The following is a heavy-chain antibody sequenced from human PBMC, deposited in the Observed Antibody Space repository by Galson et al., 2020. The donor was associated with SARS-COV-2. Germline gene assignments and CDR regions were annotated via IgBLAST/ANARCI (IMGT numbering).Heavy chain of an antibody. J-gene: IGHJ3*02. CDR2: VSGSGDNT. CDR3: ARSAARPPGLIKQWLHDAFDI. CDR1: GFSFNNYA. Sequence: GGSLRLSCAASGFSFNNYAMSWVRQAPGKGLEWVSSVSGSGDNTYYADSVKGRSTISRDNSKYTLYLQMHSLRAEDTAVYYCARSAARPPGLIKQWLHDAFDIWGQGTMITVSS. D-gene: IGHD6-19*01. V-gene: IGHV3-23*01.